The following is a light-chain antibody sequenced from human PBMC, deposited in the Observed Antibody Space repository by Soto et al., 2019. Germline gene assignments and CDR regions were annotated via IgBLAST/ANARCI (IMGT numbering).Light chain of an antibody. CDR1: SSDVGGYNY. Sequence: QSALAQPASVSGSPGQSITISCTGTSSDVGGYNYVSWYQQHPGKAPKLMIYEVSNRPSGVSIRFSGSKSGNTASLTISGLQAEDEADNYCSSYTSSTSLDVFGTGTKV. CDR3: SSYTSSTSLDV. CDR2: EVS. V-gene: IGLV2-14*01. J-gene: IGLJ1*01.